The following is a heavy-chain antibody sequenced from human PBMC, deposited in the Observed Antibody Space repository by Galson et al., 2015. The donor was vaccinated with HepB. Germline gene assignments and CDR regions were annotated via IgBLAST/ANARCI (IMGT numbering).Heavy chain of an antibody. CDR3: ARCNYDFWSGYYAVDF. CDR2: IYHSGST. V-gene: IGHV4-4*02. J-gene: IGHJ4*02. D-gene: IGHD3-3*01. CDR1: GGSISSSKW. Sequence: SETLSLTCAVSGGSISSSKWWSWVRQPPGKGLEWIGEIYHSGSTNYNSSLKSRVTISVDKSKNQFSLKLSSVTAADTAVYYCARCNYDFWSGYYAVDFWGQGTLVTVSS.